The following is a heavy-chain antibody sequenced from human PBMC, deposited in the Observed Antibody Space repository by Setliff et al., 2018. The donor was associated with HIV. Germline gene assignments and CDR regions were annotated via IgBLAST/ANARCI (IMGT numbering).Heavy chain of an antibody. CDR1: GFTFINYD. Sequence: ASVKVSCKASGFTFINYDINWVRQAPGQGLEWMGWINPNSGGTNYAQKFQGRVTMTRDTSISTAYLELSRLRSDDTAVYYCARGQGWYNWNDQAFDIWGQGTMVTVSS. CDR3: ARGQGWYNWNDQAFDI. CDR2: INPNSGGT. J-gene: IGHJ3*02. D-gene: IGHD1-1*01. V-gene: IGHV1-2*02.